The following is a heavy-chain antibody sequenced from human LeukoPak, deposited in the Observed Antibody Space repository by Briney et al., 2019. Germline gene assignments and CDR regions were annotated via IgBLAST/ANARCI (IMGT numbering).Heavy chain of an antibody. Sequence: PGGSLRLSCVASGFAFSDFGMNWVRQAPGKGLEWVASISSSSSYIHYADSVKGRFTISRDNAKNSLSLQMNSLRAGDTAVYYCAREQSRGIIWFGELLPLDYWGQGTLVTVSS. CDR1: GFAFSDFG. J-gene: IGHJ4*02. D-gene: IGHD3-10*01. CDR2: ISSSSSYI. V-gene: IGHV3-21*01. CDR3: AREQSRGIIWFGELLPLDY.